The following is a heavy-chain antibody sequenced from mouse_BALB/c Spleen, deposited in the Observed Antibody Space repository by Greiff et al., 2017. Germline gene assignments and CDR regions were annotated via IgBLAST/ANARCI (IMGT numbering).Heavy chain of an antibody. CDR3: ARPFYYGNRAWFAY. CDR2: IYPYNGGT. J-gene: IGHJ3*01. V-gene: IGHV1S29*02. D-gene: IGHD2-1*01. Sequence: EVKLQESGPELVKPGASVKISCKASGYTFTDYNMHWVKQSHGKSLEWIGYIYPYNGGTGYNQKFKSKATLTVDNSSSTAYMELRSLTSEDSAVYYCARPFYYGNRAWFAYWGQGTLVTVSA. CDR1: GYTFTDYN.